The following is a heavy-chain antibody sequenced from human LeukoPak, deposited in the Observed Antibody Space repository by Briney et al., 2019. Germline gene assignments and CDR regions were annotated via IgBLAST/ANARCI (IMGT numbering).Heavy chain of an antibody. V-gene: IGHV3-23*01. J-gene: IGHJ4*02. CDR1: GFTFSSYT. CDR3: ARDSDWSDARTSYYFDS. CDR2: ISGSGGST. Sequence: GGSLRLSCAASGFTFSSYTMTWVRLAPGQGLEWVSTISGSGGSTYYADSVKGRFTISRDNSKDTLYLQMNSLRADDTAVYYCARDSDWSDARTSYYFDSWGQGTLVTVSS. D-gene: IGHD1-1*01.